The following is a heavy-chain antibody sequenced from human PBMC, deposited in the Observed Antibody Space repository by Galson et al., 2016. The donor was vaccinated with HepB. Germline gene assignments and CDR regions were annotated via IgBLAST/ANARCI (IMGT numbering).Heavy chain of an antibody. CDR1: GYRFPTYG. CDR2: ISANSGNT. D-gene: IGHD4-11*01. V-gene: IGHV1-18*04. J-gene: IGHJ4*02. Sequence: SVKVSCKASGYRFPTYGISRVRQAPGQGLEWLGWISANSGNTIYAQKFQDRVPMTRDTSASTVYMDLRSLRSDDTAVYYCARDVQFRFDYWGQGTLVTVSS. CDR3: ARDVQFRFDY.